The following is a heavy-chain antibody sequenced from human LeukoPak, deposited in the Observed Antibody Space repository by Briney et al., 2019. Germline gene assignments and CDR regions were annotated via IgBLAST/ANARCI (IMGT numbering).Heavy chain of an antibody. J-gene: IGHJ3*02. Sequence: GGSLRLSCAASGFTLSYYWMSWVRQAPGKGLEWVANIQEDGRNRYYVGSVKGRFTISRDNAKNSVYLQMNSLRAEDTAVYYCAREARGTRAAFDIWGRGTMVTVS. V-gene: IGHV3-7*01. CDR1: GFTLSYYW. D-gene: IGHD1-1*01. CDR2: IQEDGRNR. CDR3: AREARGTRAAFDI.